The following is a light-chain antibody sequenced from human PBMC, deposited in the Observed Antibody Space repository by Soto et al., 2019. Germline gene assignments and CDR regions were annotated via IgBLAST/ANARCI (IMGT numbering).Light chain of an antibody. CDR1: QDITNS. J-gene: IGKJ4*01. CDR2: DAS. CDR3: QQYDSLPLT. V-gene: IGKV1-33*01. Sequence: DIQMTQSPSSLSASVGDRVTITCQASQDITNSLNWYQQKPGKAPRLLIYDASNFATGVPSRFSGSGSGTYFTVTISSLQPEDIATYYCQQYDSLPLTFGGGTKREIK.